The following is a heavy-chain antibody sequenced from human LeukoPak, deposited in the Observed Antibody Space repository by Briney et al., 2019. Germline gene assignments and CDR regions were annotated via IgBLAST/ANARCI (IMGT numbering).Heavy chain of an antibody. CDR3: ARVAAYGMDV. V-gene: IGHV4-4*02. J-gene: IGHJ6*02. Sequence: SETLSLTCAVSGYSITNNNWWTWVRQSPGKGLEWIGEVYHTGNTNYKSPLNSRVTISMDKSRNQFSLRLRSVTAADTAVYYCARVAAYGMDVWGQGTTVTVSS. CDR1: GYSITNNNW. CDR2: VYHTGNT. D-gene: IGHD6-13*01.